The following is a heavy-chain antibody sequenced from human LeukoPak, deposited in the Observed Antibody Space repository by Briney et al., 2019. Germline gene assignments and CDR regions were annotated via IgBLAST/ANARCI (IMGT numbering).Heavy chain of an antibody. CDR3: ARDKAHTYGRYFDP. CDR1: GGSISTYY. Sequence: PSETLSLTCSVSGGSISTYYWNWIRETPGKGLEWIGQISNGNTDYNPSLKSRVTISVDTSKNQFSLKLTSVTAADTAIYYCARDKAHTYGRYFDPWGQGALVTVSS. D-gene: IGHD5-18*01. V-gene: IGHV4-59*01. CDR2: ISNGNT. J-gene: IGHJ5*02.